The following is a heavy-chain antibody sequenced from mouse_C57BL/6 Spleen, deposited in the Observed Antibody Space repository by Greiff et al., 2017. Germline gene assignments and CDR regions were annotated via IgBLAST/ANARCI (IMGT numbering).Heavy chain of an antibody. CDR2: FYPGSGSM. D-gene: IGHD2-12*01. CDR3: ARHEGHYSNDLFAY. J-gene: IGHJ3*01. V-gene: IGHV1-62-2*01. CDR1: GYTFTEYT. Sequence: QVQLKESGAELVKPGASVKLSCKASGYTFTEYTIHWVKQRSGQGLEWIGWFYPGSGSMKYNEKFQDKATLTADKSSSTVYMELSRLTSEDSAVYFCARHEGHYSNDLFAYWGQGTLVTVSA.